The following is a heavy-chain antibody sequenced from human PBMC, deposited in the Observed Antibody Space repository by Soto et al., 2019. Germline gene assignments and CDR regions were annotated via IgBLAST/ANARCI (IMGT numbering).Heavy chain of an antibody. CDR1: GFTFSSYG. CDR3: AKMTTGYFDY. D-gene: IGHD4-17*01. Sequence: GGSLRLSCTASGFTFSSYGMHWVRQAPGKGLEWVAVISYDGSNKYYADSVKGRFTISRDNSKNTLYLQMNSLRAEDTAVYYCAKMTTGYFDYWGQGTLVTVSS. J-gene: IGHJ4*02. V-gene: IGHV3-30*18. CDR2: ISYDGSNK.